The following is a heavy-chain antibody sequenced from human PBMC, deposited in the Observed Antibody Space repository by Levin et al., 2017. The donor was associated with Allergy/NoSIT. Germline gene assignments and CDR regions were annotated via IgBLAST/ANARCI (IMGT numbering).Heavy chain of an antibody. V-gene: IGHV3-48*02. D-gene: IGHD3-10*01. Sequence: GGSLRLSCAASGFTFSSYSMNWVRQAPGKGLEWVSYISSSSSTIYYADSVKGRFTISRDNAKNSLYLQMNSLRDEDTAVYYCARYYYGSGSYSYIDYWGQGTLVTVSS. CDR1: GFTFSSYS. CDR2: ISSSSSTI. J-gene: IGHJ4*02. CDR3: ARYYYGSGSYSYIDY.